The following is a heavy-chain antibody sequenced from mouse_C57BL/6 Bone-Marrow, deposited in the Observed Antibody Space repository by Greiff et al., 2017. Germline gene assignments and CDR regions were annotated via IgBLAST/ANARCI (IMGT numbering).Heavy chain of an antibody. CDR3: ARYYSCSGYYDMDY. D-gene: IGHD1-1*01. V-gene: IGHV1S81*02. J-gene: IGHJ4*01. CDR2: INPSSGST. CDR1: GYTFTSYW. Sequence: QVQLQQPGAELVKPGASVKLSCKASGYTFTSYWMHWVKQRPGQGLEWIGKINPSSGSTNYNEKFKSKATLTVDKSSSTAYMQLSSLTSEDSAVYYCARYYSCSGYYDMDYWGQGTSVTVSS.